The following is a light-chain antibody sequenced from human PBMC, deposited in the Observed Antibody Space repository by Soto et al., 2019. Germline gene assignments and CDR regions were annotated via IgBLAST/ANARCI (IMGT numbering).Light chain of an antibody. J-gene: IGLJ2*01. CDR1: SSNIGNNH. Sequence: QSVLTQPPSVSAAPGQEVTIACSGSSSNIGNNHASWYQQLPGTAPKFLIYDSNKRPSGIPDRFSGSKSGTSATLGITGLQTGDEADYYCGTWDSSLGAVVFGGGTKLTVL. CDR2: DSN. V-gene: IGLV1-51*01. CDR3: GTWDSSLGAVV.